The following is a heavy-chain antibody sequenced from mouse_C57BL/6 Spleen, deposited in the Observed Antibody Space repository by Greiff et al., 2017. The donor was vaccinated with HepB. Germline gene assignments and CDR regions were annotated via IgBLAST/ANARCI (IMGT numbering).Heavy chain of an antibody. CDR2: IDPSDSYT. V-gene: IGHV1-69*01. D-gene: IGHD1-1*01. CDR3: ARGDYGKNFDY. J-gene: IGHJ2*01. Sequence: QVQLQQPGAELVKPGASVKVSCKASGYTFTSYWMHWVKQRPGQGLEWIGEIDPSDSYTNYNQKFKGKSTLTVDKSSSTAYMQLSSLTSEDSAVYYCARGDYGKNFDYWGQGTTLTVSS. CDR1: GYTFTSYW.